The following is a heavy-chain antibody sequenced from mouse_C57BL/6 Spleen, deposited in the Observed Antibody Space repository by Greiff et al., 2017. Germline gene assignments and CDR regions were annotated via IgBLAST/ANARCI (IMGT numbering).Heavy chain of an antibody. V-gene: IGHV6-3*01. J-gene: IGHJ3*01. CDR1: GFTFSNYW. CDR3: TARLRLSFAY. D-gene: IGHD2-4*01. CDR2: IRLKSDNYAT. Sequence: EVMLVESGGGLVQPGGSMKLSCVASGFTFSNYWMNWVRQSPEKGLEWVAQIRLKSDNYATHYAESVKGRFTISRDDSKSSVYLQMNNLRAEDTGIYYCTARLRLSFAYWGQGTLVTVSA.